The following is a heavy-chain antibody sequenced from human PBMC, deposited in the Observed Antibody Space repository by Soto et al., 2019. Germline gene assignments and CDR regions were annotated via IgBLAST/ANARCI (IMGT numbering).Heavy chain of an antibody. V-gene: IGHV4-59*01. Sequence: SETLSLTCTVSGGSISSYYWSWIRQPPGKGLEWIGYIYYSGSTNYNPSLKSRVTISVDTSKNQFSLKLSYVTAADTAVYYCARDRFLEADGKYNWFDPWGQGYLVTVSS. CDR3: ARDRFLEADGKYNWFDP. D-gene: IGHD6-13*01. CDR2: IYYSGST. CDR1: GGSISSYY. J-gene: IGHJ5*02.